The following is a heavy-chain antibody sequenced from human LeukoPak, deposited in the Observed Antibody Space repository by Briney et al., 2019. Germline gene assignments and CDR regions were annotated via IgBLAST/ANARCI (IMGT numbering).Heavy chain of an antibody. Sequence: PSETLSLTCTASGGSMSTKYWSWIRQPPGKGLEWIGYVYYSGSTGYNPSLKSRVTISVDTSKSQFSLRLRSLTAADTAVYFCARGPRTDAFDIWGQGTMVTVSS. V-gene: IGHV4-59*01. CDR3: ARGPRTDAFDI. CDR1: GGSMSTKY. D-gene: IGHD1-14*01. J-gene: IGHJ3*02. CDR2: VYYSGST.